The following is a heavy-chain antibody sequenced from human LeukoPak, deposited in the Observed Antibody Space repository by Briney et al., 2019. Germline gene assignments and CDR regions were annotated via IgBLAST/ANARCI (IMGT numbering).Heavy chain of an antibody. CDR1: GFIVSNSY. Sequence: PGGSLRLSCAASGFIVSNSYLSWVRQTPGKGLEWVSLISTGGSTYYADSVKGRFTISRDNAKNSLYLQMNSLRAEDTAVYYCARDFELERFDYWGQGTLVTVSS. J-gene: IGHJ4*02. D-gene: IGHD3/OR15-3a*01. V-gene: IGHV3-53*01. CDR3: ARDFELERFDY. CDR2: ISTGGST.